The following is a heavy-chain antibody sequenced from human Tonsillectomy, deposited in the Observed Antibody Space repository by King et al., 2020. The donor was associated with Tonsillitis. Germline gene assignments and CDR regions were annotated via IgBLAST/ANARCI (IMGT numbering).Heavy chain of an antibody. CDR1: GGSISYYY. CDR2: IYYSGRA. V-gene: IGHV4-59*01. J-gene: IGHJ3*02. Sequence: QLQESGPGLVKPSETLSLTCTVSGGSISYYYWSWIRQPPGKGLEWIGYIYYSGRANYNPSLKSRVTISVDTSKNQFSLKLSSVTAADTAVYYCARGGLIAVATEAFDIWGQGTMVTVSS. D-gene: IGHD6-19*01. CDR3: ARGGLIAVATEAFDI.